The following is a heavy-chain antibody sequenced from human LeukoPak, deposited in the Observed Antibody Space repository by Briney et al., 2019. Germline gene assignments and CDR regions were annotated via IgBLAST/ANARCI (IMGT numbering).Heavy chain of an antibody. V-gene: IGHV3-48*03. Sequence: PGGSLRLSCAASGFTFSNYEMNWVRQAPGKGLEWVSYISSSDDTIYYADSVKGRFTISRDNDKNSLYLQMNSLRAEDTAVYYCASLSSWTYYDFWSGWFDPWGQGTLVTVSS. CDR2: ISSSDDTI. J-gene: IGHJ5*02. D-gene: IGHD3-3*01. CDR3: ASLSSWTYYDFWSGWFDP. CDR1: GFTFSNYE.